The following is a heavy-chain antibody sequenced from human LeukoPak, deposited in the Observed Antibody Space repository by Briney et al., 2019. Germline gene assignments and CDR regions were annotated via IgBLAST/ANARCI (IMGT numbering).Heavy chain of an antibody. V-gene: IGHV4-34*01. CDR2: INHSGST. CDR3: ARGMVAAAGYFDY. Sequence: GSLRLSCAASGFTFSSYAMSWIRQPPGKGLEWIGEINHSGSTNYNPSLKSRVTISVDTSKNQFSLKLSSVTAADTAVYYCARGMVAAAGYFDYWGQGTLVTVSS. J-gene: IGHJ4*02. D-gene: IGHD6-13*01. CDR1: GFTFSSYA.